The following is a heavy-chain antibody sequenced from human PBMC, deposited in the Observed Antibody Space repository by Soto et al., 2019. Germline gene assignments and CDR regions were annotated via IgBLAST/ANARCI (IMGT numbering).Heavy chain of an antibody. Sequence: QVHLEQSGAEVKRPGSSVQVSCKASADTFNSYSLSWLRQAPGQRLEWMGGITPVFGTADYAQSFEDRLTITADDSTSTVYMELSSLRSDDTAVYYCARSLEGTTVTNWFDPWGQGALVTVSS. CDR3: ARSLEGTTVTNWFDP. CDR2: ITPVFGTA. CDR1: ADTFNSYS. V-gene: IGHV1-69*01. D-gene: IGHD4-17*01. J-gene: IGHJ5*02.